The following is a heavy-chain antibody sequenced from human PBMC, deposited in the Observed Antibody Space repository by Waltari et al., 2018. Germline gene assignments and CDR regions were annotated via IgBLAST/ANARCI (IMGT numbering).Heavy chain of an antibody. CDR3: VRAPGRWLPSFS. CDR2: ITPNSGDT. V-gene: IGHV1-2*02. D-gene: IGHD6-19*01. CDR1: GYSSKGYY. J-gene: IGHJ5*02. Sequence: QVQLVQSGAEVKKPGASVKVSCTASGYSSKGYYMHWVRQAPGQGLEWMGWITPNSGDTKYAQNFQGRVTMTRASSISTAYMELTWLTSDDTAVYYCVRAPGRWLPSFSWGQGTRITVSS.